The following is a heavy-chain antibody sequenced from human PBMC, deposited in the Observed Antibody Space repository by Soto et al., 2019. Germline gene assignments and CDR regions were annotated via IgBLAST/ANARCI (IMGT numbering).Heavy chain of an antibody. Sequence: GGSLRLSCAASGFTFSSYGMNWVRQAPGKGLEWVSYISSSGSTIYYADSVKGRFTISRDNAKNSLYLQMNSLRAEDTAVYYCARDAAVPDADDPPFDYWGQGTLVTVSS. D-gene: IGHD2-2*01. J-gene: IGHJ4*02. CDR2: ISSSGSTI. V-gene: IGHV3-48*03. CDR3: ARDAAVPDADDPPFDY. CDR1: GFTFSSYG.